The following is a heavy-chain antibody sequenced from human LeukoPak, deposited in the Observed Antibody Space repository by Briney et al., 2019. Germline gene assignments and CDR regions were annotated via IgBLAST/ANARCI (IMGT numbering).Heavy chain of an antibody. V-gene: IGHV4-34*01. Sequence: SETLSLTCAVYGGSFSGYYWSWIRQPPGKGLEWIGEINHSGSTNYNPSLKSRVTISVDKSKNQFSLKLSSVTAADTAVYYCASGQQQLGFDYWGQGTLVTVSS. D-gene: IGHD6-13*01. J-gene: IGHJ4*02. CDR3: ASGQQQLGFDY. CDR1: GGSFSGYY. CDR2: INHSGST.